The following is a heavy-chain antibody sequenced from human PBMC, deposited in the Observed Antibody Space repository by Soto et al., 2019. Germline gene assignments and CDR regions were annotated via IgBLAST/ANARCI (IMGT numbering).Heavy chain of an antibody. J-gene: IGHJ4*02. D-gene: IGHD2-8*01. CDR3: ALMVYAEGYYFDY. V-gene: IGHV1-69*01. CDR2: IIPIFDTT. Sequence: QVQLVQSGAEVKKPGSSVKVSCKASGGTFSSYAISWVRQAPGQGLEWMGGIIPIFDTTNYAQKFQGRVAITADESTSTAYMELSSLRSEDTAVYYCALMVYAEGYYFDYWGQGTLVTVSS. CDR1: GGTFSSYA.